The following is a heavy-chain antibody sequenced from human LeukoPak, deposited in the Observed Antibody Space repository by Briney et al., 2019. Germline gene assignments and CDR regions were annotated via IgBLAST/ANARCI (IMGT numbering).Heavy chain of an antibody. CDR3: AREYSGYDSVSGYFDY. CDR2: ITGSGGST. Sequence: PGGSLRLSCAASGFTFSSYAMSWVRQAPGKGLEWVSLITGSGGSTHYADSVKGRFTIYRDNSKNTLYLQMNSLRAEDTAVYYCAREYSGYDSVSGYFDYWGQGTLVTVSS. D-gene: IGHD5-12*01. J-gene: IGHJ4*02. V-gene: IGHV3-23*01. CDR1: GFTFSSYA.